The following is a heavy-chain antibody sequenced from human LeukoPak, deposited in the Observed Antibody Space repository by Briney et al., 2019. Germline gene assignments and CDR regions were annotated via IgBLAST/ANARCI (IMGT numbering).Heavy chain of an antibody. Sequence: PGGSLRLSCAASGFTFSSYGMHWVRQAPGKGLEWVAFIRYDGSNKYYADSVKGRFTISRDNSKNTLYLQMNSLRAEDTAVYYCAKDQTTVTSVPFDYWGQGTLVTVSS. CDR1: GFTFSSYG. J-gene: IGHJ4*02. CDR3: AKDQTTVTSVPFDY. CDR2: IRYDGSNK. D-gene: IGHD4-17*01. V-gene: IGHV3-30*02.